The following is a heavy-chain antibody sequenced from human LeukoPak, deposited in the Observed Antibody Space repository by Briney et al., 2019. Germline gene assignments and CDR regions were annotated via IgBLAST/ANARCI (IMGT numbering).Heavy chain of an antibody. V-gene: IGHV4-59*01. J-gene: IGHJ6*02. CDR2: IYYSGST. CDR3: ARVTRSGSYYYYYGMDV. CDR1: GGSISSYY. D-gene: IGHD1-26*01. Sequence: SETLSLTCTVSGGSISSYYWSWIRQPPGKGLEWIGYIYYSGSTNYNPSLKSRVTISVDTSKNQFSLKLSSVTAADTAVYYCARVTRSGSYYYYYGMDVWGQETTVTVSS.